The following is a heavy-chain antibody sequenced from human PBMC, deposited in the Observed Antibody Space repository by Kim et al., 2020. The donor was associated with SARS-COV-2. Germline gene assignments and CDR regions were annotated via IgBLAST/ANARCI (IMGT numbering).Heavy chain of an antibody. D-gene: IGHD3-3*01. Sequence: GGSLRLSCAGSGFTFSSHAMSWVRQGPGKGLEWVSTISGSGDSTFYADSVRGRFTISRDKSRNTLYLQMNSLRVEDSALYYCARRGPQEWGGFDVWGLGGLVXVSS. J-gene: IGHJ3*01. V-gene: IGHV3-23*01. CDR1: GFTFSSHA. CDR2: ISGSGDST. CDR3: ARRGPQEWGGFDV.